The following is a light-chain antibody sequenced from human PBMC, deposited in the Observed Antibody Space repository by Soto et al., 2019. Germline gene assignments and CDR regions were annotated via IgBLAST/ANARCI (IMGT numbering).Light chain of an antibody. V-gene: IGKV1-5*03. J-gene: IGKJ1*01. CDR3: QHYDDYTS. Sequence: DIQMTQSPSTLSASVGDRVTITCRASQSINSWLAWYQQKPGKAPKLLIYKASYLQTGVPSRFTGSGSGTEFTLTISSLQPDDFATYYCQHYDDYTSFGQGTKVEIK. CDR2: KAS. CDR1: QSINSW.